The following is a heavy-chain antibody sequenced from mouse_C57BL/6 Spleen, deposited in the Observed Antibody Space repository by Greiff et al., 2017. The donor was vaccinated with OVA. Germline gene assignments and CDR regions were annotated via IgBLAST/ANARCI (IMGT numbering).Heavy chain of an antibody. CDR3: ARCGSSGYCFAY. J-gene: IGHJ3*01. Sequence: VQLQESGPELVKPGASVKISCKASGYAFSSSWMNWVKQRPGKGLEWIGRIYPGDGDTNYNGKFKGKATLTADKSSSTAYMQLSSLTSEDSAVYVCARCGSSGYCFAYWGQGTLVTVSA. D-gene: IGHD3-2*02. V-gene: IGHV1-82*01. CDR2: IYPGDGDT. CDR1: GYAFSSSW.